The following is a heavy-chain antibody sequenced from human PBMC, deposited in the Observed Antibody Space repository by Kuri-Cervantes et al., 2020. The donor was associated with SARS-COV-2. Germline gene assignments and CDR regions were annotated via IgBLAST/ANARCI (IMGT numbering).Heavy chain of an antibody. CDR1: GFTVSSNY. CDR3: ARHPYNEYYDMWSGYQPFDY. CDR2: IYSGGST. Sequence: GESLKISCAASGFTVSSNYMSWVRQAPGKGLEWVSVIYSGGSTYYADSVKGRFTISRDNSKNTLYLQMNSLRAEDTAVYYCARHPYNEYYDMWSGYQPFDYWGQGTLVTVSS. D-gene: IGHD3-3*01. V-gene: IGHV3-66*04. J-gene: IGHJ4*02.